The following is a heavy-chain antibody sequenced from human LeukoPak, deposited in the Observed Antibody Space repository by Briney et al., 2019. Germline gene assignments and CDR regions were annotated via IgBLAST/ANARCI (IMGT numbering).Heavy chain of an antibody. CDR3: ARDSTDRSCGEIDY. CDR2: ISAYNGNT. V-gene: IGHV1-18*04. Sequence: ASVMVSCKASGYTFTSYCISWVRHAPGQGLEGRGWISAYNGNTNYAQKLQGRVTMTTDTSTSTAYMELRSLRSDDTAVYYCARDSTDRSCGEIDYWGQGTLVTVSS. D-gene: IGHD5-18*01. CDR1: GYTFTSYC. J-gene: IGHJ4*02.